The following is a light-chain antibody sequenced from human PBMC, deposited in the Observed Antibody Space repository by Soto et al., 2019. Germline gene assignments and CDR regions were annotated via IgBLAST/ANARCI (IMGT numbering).Light chain of an antibody. CDR1: QSLSSN. CDR3: QQYNNWPQT. J-gene: IGKJ1*01. CDR2: DAS. V-gene: IGKV3-15*01. Sequence: IVLTQSPATLPVSPGERATLSCRASQSLSSNLAWYQQKPGQAPRLLIYDASTRATGIPARFSGSGSETEFTLTISSLQSEDFAVYYCQQYNNWPQTFGQGTKVDIK.